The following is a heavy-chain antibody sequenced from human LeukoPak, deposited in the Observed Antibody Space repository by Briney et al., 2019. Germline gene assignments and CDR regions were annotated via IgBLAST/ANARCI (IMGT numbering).Heavy chain of an antibody. V-gene: IGHV3-21*01. Sequence: PGGSLRLSCASSGFTFSTYNMNWVRQAPGKGLEWVSSITSSSSYIYYADSVKGRFTISRDNAKNSLYLQMNSLRAEDTAVYYCARESGAFYYYMDVWGVGTTVTVSS. CDR1: GFTFSTYN. CDR2: ITSSSSYI. CDR3: ARESGAFYYYMDV. J-gene: IGHJ6*03. D-gene: IGHD3-3*02.